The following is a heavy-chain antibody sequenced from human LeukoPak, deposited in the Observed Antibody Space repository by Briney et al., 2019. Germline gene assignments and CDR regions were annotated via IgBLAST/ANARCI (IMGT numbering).Heavy chain of an antibody. D-gene: IGHD3-3*01. V-gene: IGHV4-59*08. Sequence: SETLSLTCTVFGGSIRSYYSSSIPQPPGRGLERIGYIYYRGRTNYNPSPTSLVTISVDTSKNPCSLKLSSVTAADTTVYYCARLSTLFSGECYDTDFFYYYYYMDGCGKGTTITISS. CDR2: IYYRGRT. CDR3: ARLSTLFSGECYDTDFFYYYYYMDG. J-gene: IGHJ6*03. CDR1: GGSIRSYY.